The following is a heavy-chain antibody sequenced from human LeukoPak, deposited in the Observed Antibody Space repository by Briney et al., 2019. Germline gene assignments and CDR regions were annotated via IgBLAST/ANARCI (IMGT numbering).Heavy chain of an antibody. CDR3: ARVLGGYCTNGVCYWGPYYYYYMDV. CDR1: GGSFSGYY. CDR2: INHSGST. D-gene: IGHD2-8*01. V-gene: IGHV4-34*01. J-gene: IGHJ6*03. Sequence: SETLSLTCAVYGGSFSGYYWSWIRQPPGKGLEWIGEINHSGSTNYNPSLKSRVTISVDTSKSQFSLKLSSVTAADTAVYYCARVLGGYCTNGVCYWGPYYYYYMDVWGKGTTVTVSS.